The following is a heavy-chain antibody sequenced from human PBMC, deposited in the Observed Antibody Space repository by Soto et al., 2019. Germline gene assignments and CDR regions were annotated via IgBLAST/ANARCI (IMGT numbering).Heavy chain of an antibody. D-gene: IGHD5-12*01. V-gene: IGHV1-69*01. CDR2: IIPITGTA. CDR1: GGTFNNYA. CDR3: ARGGVDVVATSAFDY. Sequence: QVQLVQSGAEVKKPGSSVKVSCKASGGTFNNYAISWVRQAPGQGLEWMGGIIPITGTADYAYKFQGRLAISADESTGTTFMELSSLRSEDTALYYCARGGVDVVATSAFDYWGQGTLVTVSS. J-gene: IGHJ4*02.